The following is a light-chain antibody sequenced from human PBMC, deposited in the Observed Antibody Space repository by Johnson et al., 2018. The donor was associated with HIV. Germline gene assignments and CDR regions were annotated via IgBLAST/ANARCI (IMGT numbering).Light chain of an antibody. CDR2: DNN. CDR1: SSNIGNNY. V-gene: IGLV1-51*01. J-gene: IGLJ1*01. Sequence: QSVLTQPPSVSAAPGQKVTISCSGSSSNIGNNYVSWYQQLPGTAPKLVIYDNNKRPSGIPDQFSGSKSGTSATLGITGLQTGDEADYYCGTWDSSLSVNYVFGTGTKVTVL. CDR3: GTWDSSLSVNYV.